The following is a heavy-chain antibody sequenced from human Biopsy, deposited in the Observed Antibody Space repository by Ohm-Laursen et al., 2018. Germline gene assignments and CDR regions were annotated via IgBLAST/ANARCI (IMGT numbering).Heavy chain of an antibody. CDR3: AKNLAVSSYALDI. J-gene: IGHJ3*02. V-gene: IGHV4-34*01. CDR1: GGSLSGYY. Sequence: SDILSLTCAVYGGSLSGYYWNWIRQSPGKGLEWIGEINHRGFTSNNPSLKSRVTISVDTSKNQFSLKLGSVTAADTAVYYCAKNLAVSSYALDIWGQGTMVTVSS. D-gene: IGHD2/OR15-2a*01. CDR2: INHRGFT.